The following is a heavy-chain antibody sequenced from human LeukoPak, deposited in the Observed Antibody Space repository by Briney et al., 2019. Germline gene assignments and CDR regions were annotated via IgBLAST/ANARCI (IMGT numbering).Heavy chain of an antibody. CDR3: ARTLLLAAAGTGAFDI. Sequence: ASVKVSCKASGGTFSSYAISWVRQAPGQGLEWMGRIIPILGIANYAQKFQGRVTITADKSTSTAYMELSSLRSEDTAVYYGARTLLLAAAGTGAFDIWGQGTMVTVSS. D-gene: IGHD6-13*01. V-gene: IGHV1-69*04. CDR1: GGTFSSYA. CDR2: IIPILGIA. J-gene: IGHJ3*02.